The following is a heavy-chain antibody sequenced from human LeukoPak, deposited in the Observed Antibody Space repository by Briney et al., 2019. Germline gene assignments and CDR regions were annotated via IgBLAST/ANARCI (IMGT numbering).Heavy chain of an antibody. CDR3: ARDEGSRTGTTIDY. V-gene: IGHV3-74*01. D-gene: IGHD1-1*01. CDR2: IHSDGTTA. J-gene: IGHJ4*02. CDR1: GFSFSSSW. Sequence: QPGGSLRLSCTASGFSFSSSWMHWVRQAPGKGLVWVSRIHSDGTTATYADSVKGRFTISRDNSKNTLYLQMNSLRAEDTAVYYCARDEGSRTGTTIDYWGQGTLVTVSS.